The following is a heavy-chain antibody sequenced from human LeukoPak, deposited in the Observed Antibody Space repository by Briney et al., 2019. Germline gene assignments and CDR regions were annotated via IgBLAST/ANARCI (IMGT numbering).Heavy chain of an antibody. CDR1: GGSISSGDYY. CDR2: IYYSGST. CDR3: AREVGANFDY. V-gene: IGHV4-30-4*08. J-gene: IGHJ4*02. D-gene: IGHD1-26*01. Sequence: SETLSLTCTVSGGSISSGDYYWSWIRQPPGKGLEWIGYIYYSGSTYYNTSLKSRVTISVDTSKNQFSLKLSSVTAADTAVYYCAREVGANFDYWGQGTLVTVSS.